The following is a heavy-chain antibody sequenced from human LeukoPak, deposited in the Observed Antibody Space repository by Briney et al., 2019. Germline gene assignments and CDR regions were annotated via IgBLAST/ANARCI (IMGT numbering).Heavy chain of an antibody. CDR1: GYSFTVYW. V-gene: IGHV5-10-1*01. D-gene: IGHD4-17*01. CDR2: IDPRDSYT. J-gene: IGHJ4*02. Sequence: GESLKISCKGSGYSFTVYWITWVRQMPGKGLEWMGTIDPRDSYTNYSPSFQGHVTISADKSINSAYLQWSSLKTSDSATYYCARHFYGDYAFDSWGQGTLVTVSS. CDR3: ARHFYGDYAFDS.